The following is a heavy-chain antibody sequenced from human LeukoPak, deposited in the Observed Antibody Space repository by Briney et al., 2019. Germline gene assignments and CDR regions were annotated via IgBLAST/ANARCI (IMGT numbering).Heavy chain of an antibody. CDR2: ITSNSDTV. CDR1: GFTFSSYD. V-gene: IGHV3-48*01. J-gene: IGHJ4*02. CDR3: ARSYSGGFDY. D-gene: IGHD2-15*01. Sequence: GGSLRLSCTASGFTFSSYDINWVRQAPGKGLEWVSYITSNSDTVYYSDSVKGRFTISRDNAKNSLYLQMNSLRAEDTAVYYCARSYSGGFDYWGQGTLVTVSS.